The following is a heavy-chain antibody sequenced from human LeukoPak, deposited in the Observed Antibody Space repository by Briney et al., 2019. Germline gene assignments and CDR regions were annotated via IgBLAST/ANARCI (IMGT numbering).Heavy chain of an antibody. CDR1: GGSVSSSSYY. J-gene: IGHJ5*02. Sequence: SETLSLTCTVSGGSVSSSSYYWGWIRQPPGKGLEWIGSIYYSGSTYYNPSLKSRVTISVDTSKNQFSLKLSSATAADTAVYYCASVGYDYVWGSYRLLSWGQGTLVTVSS. D-gene: IGHD3-16*02. CDR3: ASVGYDYVWGSYRLLS. V-gene: IGHV4-39*01. CDR2: IYYSGST.